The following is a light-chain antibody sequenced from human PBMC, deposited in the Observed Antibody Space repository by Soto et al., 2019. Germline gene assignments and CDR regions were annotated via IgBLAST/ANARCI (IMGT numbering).Light chain of an antibody. CDR2: AAS. Sequence: EIVLTQSPVTLSLSPGERATLSCRASRSFASSYLGWYQQKPGQAPRLLIYAASTRATGIPDRFSGSGSATEFTLTISSLQSEDFAVYYCQQYSNWPLTFGGGTKVDSK. V-gene: IGKV3D-20*02. J-gene: IGKJ4*01. CDR3: QQYSNWPLT. CDR1: RSFASSY.